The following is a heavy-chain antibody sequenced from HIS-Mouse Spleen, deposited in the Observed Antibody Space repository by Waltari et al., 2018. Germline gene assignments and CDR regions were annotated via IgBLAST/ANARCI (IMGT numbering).Heavy chain of an antibody. D-gene: IGHD3-3*01. V-gene: IGHV4-4*07. CDR3: ARDFHDFWSGYYGGDKKHDAFDI. J-gene: IGHJ3*02. Sequence: QVQLQESGPGLVKPSETLSITCTVSGGSISSYYWSWIRQPAGTGLEGFGRIYTSGSTNYNPSLKSRVTMSVDTSKNQFSLKLSSVTAADTAVYYCARDFHDFWSGYYGGDKKHDAFDIWGQGTMVTVSS. CDR1: GGSISSYY. CDR2: IYTSGST.